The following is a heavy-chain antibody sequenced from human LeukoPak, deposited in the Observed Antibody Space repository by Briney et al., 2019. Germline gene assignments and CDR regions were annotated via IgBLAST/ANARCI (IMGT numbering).Heavy chain of an antibody. CDR1: EFTLSNYW. V-gene: IGHV3-74*01. Sequence: PGGSLRLSCADSEFTLSNYWVHWVRQAPGKGLEWVSRINPEATTINYEDSVKGRFTISRDNAKNTLYLQMDSLRAEDTAVYYCARDLHGSRDVWGKGTTVTVSS. D-gene: IGHD3-10*01. J-gene: IGHJ6*04. CDR2: INPEATTI. CDR3: ARDLHGSRDV.